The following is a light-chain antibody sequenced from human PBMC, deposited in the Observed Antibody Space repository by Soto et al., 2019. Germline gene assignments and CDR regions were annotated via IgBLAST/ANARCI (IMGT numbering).Light chain of an antibody. V-gene: IGKV3-20*01. J-gene: IGKJ5*01. CDR1: HSVSSSY. Sequence: EIVLTQSPGTLSLSPGERATLSCRASHSVSSSYLAWYQQKPGQAPRLLIYGASSRATGIPDRFRGSGSGTDFTLYISSLEPEGFAVYYCQQYGGSPPIPFGQGPRLEIK. CDR3: QQYGGSPPIP. CDR2: GAS.